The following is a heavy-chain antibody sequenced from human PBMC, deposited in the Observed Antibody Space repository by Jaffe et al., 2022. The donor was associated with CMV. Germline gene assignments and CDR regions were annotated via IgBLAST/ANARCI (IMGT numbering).Heavy chain of an antibody. CDR2: FSYLGST. Sequence: QLQVQESGPGLVKPSETLSLTCTLSSGSISSSSYYWGWIRQPPGKGLEWIGSFSYLGSTYYNPSLKSRVTMSMDTSKNHFSLKLTSVTAADTAVYYCARSEGWSGSHNWFDPWGQGTLVTVSS. V-gene: IGHV4-39*02. CDR1: SGSISSSSYY. CDR3: ARSEGWSGSHNWFDP. J-gene: IGHJ5*02. D-gene: IGHD1-26*01.